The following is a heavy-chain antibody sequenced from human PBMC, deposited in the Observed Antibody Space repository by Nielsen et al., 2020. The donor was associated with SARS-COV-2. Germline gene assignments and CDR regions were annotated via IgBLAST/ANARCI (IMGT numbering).Heavy chain of an antibody. CDR3: ASPYDY. V-gene: IGHV3-64*01. CDR1: GFTFSSYA. Sequence: GGSLRLSCAASGFTFSSYAMHWVRQAPGKGLEYVSAISSNGGSTYYANSVKGRFTISRDNSKNTLYLQMGSLRAEDMAVYYCASPYDYWGQGTLVTVSS. CDR2: ISSNGGST. J-gene: IGHJ4*02.